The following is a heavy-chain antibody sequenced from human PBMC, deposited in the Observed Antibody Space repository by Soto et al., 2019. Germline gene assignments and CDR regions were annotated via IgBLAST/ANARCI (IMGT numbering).Heavy chain of an antibody. CDR3: ARDMRFSGSGAGGMDV. D-gene: IGHD3-10*01. Sequence: QVQLVQSGAEVKKPGSSVKVSCKASGGTFSSYAISWVRQAPGQGLEWMGGIIPIFGTANYAQKFQGRVTMTADEPASTAYRELGSLGSGAAAVYYWARDMRFSGSGAGGMDVWGKGTTVTVS. CDR2: IIPIFGTA. CDR1: GGTFSSYA. V-gene: IGHV1-69*01. J-gene: IGHJ6*04.